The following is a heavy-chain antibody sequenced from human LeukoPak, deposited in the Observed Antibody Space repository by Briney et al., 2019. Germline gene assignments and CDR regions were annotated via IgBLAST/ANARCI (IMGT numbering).Heavy chain of an antibody. CDR3: ARRRLRPGGDYYYDSSGYRIGYYFDY. V-gene: IGHV3-7*01. Sequence: GGSLRLSCAASGFTFSSYWMSWVRQAPGKGLEWVANIKQDGSEKYYVDSVKGRFTISRDNAKNSLYLQMNSLRAEDTAVYYCARRRLRPGGDYYYDSSGYRIGYYFDYWGQGTLVTVSS. D-gene: IGHD3-22*01. CDR1: GFTFSSYW. J-gene: IGHJ4*02. CDR2: IKQDGSEK.